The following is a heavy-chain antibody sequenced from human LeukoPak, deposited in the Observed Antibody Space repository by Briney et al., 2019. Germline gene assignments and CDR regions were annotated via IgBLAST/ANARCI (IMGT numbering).Heavy chain of an antibody. V-gene: IGHV5-51*01. Sequence: GESLKISCKGSGYSFTSYWIGWVRQVPGKGLEWMGIIYPGDSDTRYSPSFQGQVTISADKSISTAYLQWSSLKASDTAIYYCARRNYGDYKGFYWYFDLWGRGTLVTVSS. J-gene: IGHJ2*01. CDR1: GYSFTSYW. CDR2: IYPGDSDT. CDR3: ARRNYGDYKGFYWYFDL. D-gene: IGHD4-17*01.